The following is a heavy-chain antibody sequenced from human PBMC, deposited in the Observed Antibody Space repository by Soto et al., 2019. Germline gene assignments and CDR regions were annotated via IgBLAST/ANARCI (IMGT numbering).Heavy chain of an antibody. Sequence: GGSLRLSCAASGFTFSSYSMNWVRQAPGKGLEWVSSISSSSSYIYYADSVKGRFTISRDNAKNSLYLQMNSLRAEDTAVYYCARGEGGLPPRPGYSSSWYWFDPWGQGTLVTVSS. V-gene: IGHV3-21*01. CDR1: GFTFSSYS. J-gene: IGHJ5*02. D-gene: IGHD6-13*01. CDR3: ARGEGGLPPRPGYSSSWYWFDP. CDR2: ISSSSSYI.